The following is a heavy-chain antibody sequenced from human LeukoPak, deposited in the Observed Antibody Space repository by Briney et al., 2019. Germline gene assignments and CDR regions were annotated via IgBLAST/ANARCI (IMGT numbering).Heavy chain of an antibody. V-gene: IGHV3-11*05. Sequence: PGWALRLSCAAPGFILSDWFMTWLRQGPGKGLECVSHISSSSDHTNSPDSVKGRFTISRDNAKNSLYLQMNSLRAEDTAVYYCARVKVGTTNRFDYWGQGNLVTVSS. CDR1: GFILSDWF. CDR3: ARVKVGTTNRFDY. J-gene: IGHJ4*02. D-gene: IGHD1-26*01. CDR2: ISSSSDHT.